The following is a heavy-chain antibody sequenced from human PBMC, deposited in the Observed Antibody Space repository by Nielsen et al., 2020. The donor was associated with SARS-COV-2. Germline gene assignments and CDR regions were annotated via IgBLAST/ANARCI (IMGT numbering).Heavy chain of an antibody. V-gene: IGHV4-34*01. Sequence: RQAPGKGLEWIGEINHSGSTNYNPSLKSRVTISVDTSKNQFSLKLSSVTAADTAVYYCARAGYSSSWYDRWFDPWGQGTLVTVSS. CDR3: ARAGYSSSWYDRWFDP. CDR2: INHSGST. D-gene: IGHD6-13*01. J-gene: IGHJ5*02.